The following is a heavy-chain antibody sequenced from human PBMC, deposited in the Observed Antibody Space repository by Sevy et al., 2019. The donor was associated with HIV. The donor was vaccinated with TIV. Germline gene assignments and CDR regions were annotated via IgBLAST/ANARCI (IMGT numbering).Heavy chain of an antibody. CDR2: TYNRSKWYN. V-gene: IGHV6-1*01. CDR3: AREEVGYSSGSYNWFDP. D-gene: IGHD6-19*01. Sequence: QTLSLTFAISGDSVSRNSAAWNWIRQSPSRCLEWLGRTYNRSKWYNDYAVSVKSRITINADTSKNQFSLQLNSVTPEDTAVYYCAREEVGYSSGSYNWFDPWGQGTLVTVSS. J-gene: IGHJ5*02. CDR1: GDSVSRNSAA.